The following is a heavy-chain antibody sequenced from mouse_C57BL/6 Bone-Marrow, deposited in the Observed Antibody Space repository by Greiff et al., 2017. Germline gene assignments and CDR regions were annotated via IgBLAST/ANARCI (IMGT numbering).Heavy chain of an antibody. J-gene: IGHJ1*03. CDR1: GYTFTSYG. CDR2: IYPRSGNT. CDR3: ARLRLRRSWYFDG. Sequence: QVQLQQSGAELARPGASVKLSCKASGYTFTSYGISWVKQRTGQGLEWIGEIYPRSGNTYYNEKFKGKATLTADKSSSTAYMELRSLTSEDSAVYFCARLRLRRSWYFDGWGTGTTVTVSS. V-gene: IGHV1-81*01. D-gene: IGHD2-4*01.